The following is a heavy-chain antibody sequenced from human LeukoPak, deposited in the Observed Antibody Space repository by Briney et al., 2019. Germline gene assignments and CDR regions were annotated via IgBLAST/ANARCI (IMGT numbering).Heavy chain of an antibody. CDR2: INPNSGGT. V-gene: IGHV1-2*02. CDR1: GYTFTGYY. D-gene: IGHD3-22*01. J-gene: IGHJ4*02. CDR3: ARVRYYYDSSGYPDY. Sequence: ASVKVSCKASGYTFTGYYMHWVRQAPGQGLEWRGWINPNSGGTNYAQKFQGRVTMTRDTSISTAYMELSRLRSDDTAVYYCARVRYYYDSSGYPDYWGQGTLVTVSS.